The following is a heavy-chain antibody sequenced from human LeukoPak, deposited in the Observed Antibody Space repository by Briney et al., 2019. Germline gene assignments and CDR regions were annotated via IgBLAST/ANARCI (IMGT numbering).Heavy chain of an antibody. CDR3: ARGGSSRADRFDY. V-gene: IGHV1-69*05. Sequence: SVKVSCKASGGTFSSYAISWVRQAPGQGLEWMGRIIPIFGTANYAQKFQGGVTITTDESTSTAYMELSSLRSEDTAVYYSARGGSSRADRFDYWGQGTLVTVSS. CDR1: GGTFSSYA. CDR2: IIPIFGTA. J-gene: IGHJ4*02. D-gene: IGHD3-10*01.